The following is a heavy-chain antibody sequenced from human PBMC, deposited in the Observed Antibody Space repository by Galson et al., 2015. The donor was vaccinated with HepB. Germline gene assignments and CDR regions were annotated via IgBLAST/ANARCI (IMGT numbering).Heavy chain of an antibody. CDR3: ARDRDEFTWDGGSPDY. D-gene: IGHD2-15*01. Sequence: SLRLSCAASGFTFSSYAMRWVRQAPGKGLEWVAVISYDGSNKYYADSVKGRFTISRDNSKNTLYLQMNSLRAEDTAVYYCARDRDEFTWDGGSPDYWGQGTLVTVSS. V-gene: IGHV3-30-3*01. CDR1: GFTFSSYA. CDR2: ISYDGSNK. J-gene: IGHJ4*02.